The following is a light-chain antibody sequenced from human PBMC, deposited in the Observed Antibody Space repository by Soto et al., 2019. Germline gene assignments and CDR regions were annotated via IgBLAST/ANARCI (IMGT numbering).Light chain of an antibody. CDR1: QSVASN. CDR3: QQYNNWPPIT. J-gene: IGKJ5*01. Sequence: EIVMTQSPATLSVSPGERATLSCRASQSVASNLAWYQQKPGQAPRLLIYGASTRATGISARFSGSGSGTEFTLTISSLQSEDFAVYSCQQYNNWPPITFGQGTDWRL. V-gene: IGKV3-15*01. CDR2: GAS.